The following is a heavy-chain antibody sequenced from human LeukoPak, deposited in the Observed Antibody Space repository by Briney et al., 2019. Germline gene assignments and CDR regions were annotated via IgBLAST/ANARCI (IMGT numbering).Heavy chain of an antibody. V-gene: IGHV4-4*09. CDR1: GGSISSYY. D-gene: IGHD3-9*01. CDR2: IYTSGST. Sequence: SETLSLTCTVSGGSISSYYWSWIRQPPGKGLEWIGYIYTSGSTNYNPSLKSRVTISVDTSKNQFSLKLSSVTAADTAVYYCARSVILTGYYWFDPWGQGTLVTVSS. CDR3: ARSVILTGYYWFDP. J-gene: IGHJ5*02.